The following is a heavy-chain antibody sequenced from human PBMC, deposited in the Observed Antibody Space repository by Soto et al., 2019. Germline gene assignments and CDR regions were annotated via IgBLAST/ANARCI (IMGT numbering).Heavy chain of an antibody. J-gene: IGHJ4*02. CDR3: ARVAQESGRYFDY. CDR2: ISYDGSNK. CDR1: GFTFSSYA. D-gene: IGHD1-26*01. Sequence: QVQLVESGGGVVQPGRSLRLSCAASGFTFSSYAMHWVRQAPGKGLEWVAVISYDGSNKYYADSVKGRFTISRANSKNTLYLKMTSLRDEDAAVYYCARVAQESGRYFDYWGQGTLVTVSS. V-gene: IGHV3-30-3*01.